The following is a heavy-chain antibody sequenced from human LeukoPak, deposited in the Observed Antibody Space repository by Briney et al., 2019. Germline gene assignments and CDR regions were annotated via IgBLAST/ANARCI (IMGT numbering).Heavy chain of an antibody. CDR2: ISGSGGST. CDR3: TKDLRVGPYYFDY. Sequence: GGSLRLSCAASGFTFSSYAMSWVRQAPGKGLEWVSAISGSGGSTYYADSVKGRFTISRDNSKNTLYLQMNSLRAEDTAVYYCTKDLRVGPYYFDYWGPGTLVTVSS. D-gene: IGHD1-26*01. CDR1: GFTFSSYA. J-gene: IGHJ4*02. V-gene: IGHV3-23*01.